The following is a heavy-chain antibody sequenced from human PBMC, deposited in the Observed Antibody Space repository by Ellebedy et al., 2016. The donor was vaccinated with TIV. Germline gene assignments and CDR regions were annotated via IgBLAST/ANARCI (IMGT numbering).Heavy chain of an antibody. CDR3: ARLGVIAAAGASDS. CDR2: IKYDGSEK. J-gene: IGHJ4*02. CDR1: GFTFSTSW. Sequence: PGGSLRLSCTTSGFTFSTSWMDWVRQVPGRGLEWVANIKYDGSEKYYVDSVKGRFTISRDNAKNSLYLQMNSLRAEDTAVYYCARLGVIAAAGASDSWGQGTLVIVSS. V-gene: IGHV3-7*03. D-gene: IGHD6-13*01.